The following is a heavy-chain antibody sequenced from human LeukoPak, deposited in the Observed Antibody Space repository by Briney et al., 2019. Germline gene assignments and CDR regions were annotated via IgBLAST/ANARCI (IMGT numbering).Heavy chain of an antibody. J-gene: IGHJ4*02. CDR2: IKQDGSEK. V-gene: IGHV3-7*01. CDR1: GFTFSSYW. Sequence: PGGSLRLSCAASGFTFSSYWMSWVCQAPGKGLEWVANIKQDGSEKYYVDSVKGRFTISRDNAKNSLYLQMNSLRAEDTAVYYCARGEGSSWPMDHFDYWGQGTLVTVSS. CDR3: ARGEGSSWPMDHFDY. D-gene: IGHD6-13*01.